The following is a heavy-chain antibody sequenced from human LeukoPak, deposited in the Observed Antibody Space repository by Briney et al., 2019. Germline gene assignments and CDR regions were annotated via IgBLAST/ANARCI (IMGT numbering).Heavy chain of an antibody. V-gene: IGHV3-48*03. CDR2: ISSSGSTI. J-gene: IGHJ4*02. CDR1: GFTFSSYE. Sequence: PGGSLRLSCAASGFTFSSYEMNWVRQAPGKGLEWVSYISSSGSTIYYADSVKGRFTISRDNAKNSLYLQMNSLRAEDTAVYYCASARHSSSWSIDFDYWGQGTLVTVSS. D-gene: IGHD6-13*01. CDR3: ASARHSSSWSIDFDY.